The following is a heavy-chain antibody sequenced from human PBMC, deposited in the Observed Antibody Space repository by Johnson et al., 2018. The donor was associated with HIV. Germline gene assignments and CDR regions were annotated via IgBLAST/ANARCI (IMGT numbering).Heavy chain of an antibody. V-gene: IGHV3-23*04. Sequence: VQLVESGGGLVQPGGSLRLSFAASGFTVSSNYMSWVRQAPGKGLEWVSAISGSGASRYFADSVKGRFTISRDNSKNTLYLQMNSLRAEDTAIYYCAKTAWVFEGDASDIWGQGTMVTVSS. CDR3: AKTAWVFEGDASDI. J-gene: IGHJ3*02. CDR2: ISGSGASR. D-gene: IGHD3-3*01. CDR1: GFTVSSNY.